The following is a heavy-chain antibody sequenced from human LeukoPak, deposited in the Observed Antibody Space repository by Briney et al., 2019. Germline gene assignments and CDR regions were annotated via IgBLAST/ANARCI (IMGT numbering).Heavy chain of an antibody. D-gene: IGHD1-1*01. V-gene: IGHV1-8*03. Sequence: GASVKVSCKTSGYAFATYDINWIRQAPGKGLEWMGWMNPNSGNTGYSQKFQGRVTITSNTSISTAYMELNSLRSEDTAVYYCARVQLEEMTYYYYYYMDVWGKGTTVTVSS. CDR2: MNPNSGNT. J-gene: IGHJ6*03. CDR1: GYAFATYD. CDR3: ARVQLEEMTYYYYYYMDV.